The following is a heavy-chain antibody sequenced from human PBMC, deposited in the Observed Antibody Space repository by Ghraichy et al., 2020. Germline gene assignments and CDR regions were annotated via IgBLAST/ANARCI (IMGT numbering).Heavy chain of an antibody. Sequence: ESLNISCTVSGGSISSISYYWGWIRQPPGKGLEWIGTIYYSGSTYYNPSLKSRVTVSVDTSKNQFSLKLSSVTAADTAVYYCARHVKSIVVVPAATYFDYWGQGTLGTVSS. CDR1: GGSISSISYY. CDR3: ARHVKSIVVVPAATYFDY. CDR2: IYYSGST. D-gene: IGHD2-2*01. V-gene: IGHV4-39*01. J-gene: IGHJ4*02.